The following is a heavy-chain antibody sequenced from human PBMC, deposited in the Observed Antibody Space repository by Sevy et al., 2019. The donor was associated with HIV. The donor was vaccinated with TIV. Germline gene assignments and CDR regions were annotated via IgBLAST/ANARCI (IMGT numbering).Heavy chain of an antibody. J-gene: IGHJ4*02. CDR1: GFIFSSYG. D-gene: IGHD4-17*01. CDR3: AYGDNFDY. Sequence: GGSLRLSCVASGFIFSSYGMHWIRQAPGKGLEWVAVIWDDGSNKYYANSVKGRFNISRDNSKNTLYLQMNSLRAEDSSVYYCAYGDNFDYWGQGTLVTVSS. V-gene: IGHV3-33*01. CDR2: IWDDGSNK.